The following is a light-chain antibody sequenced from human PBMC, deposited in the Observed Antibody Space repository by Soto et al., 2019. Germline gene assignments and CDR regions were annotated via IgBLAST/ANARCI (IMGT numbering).Light chain of an antibody. CDR2: DAS. J-gene: IGKJ4*01. Sequence: EVVLTQSPATLSLSPGERATLSCRASQSVSTYLAWYQHKPGQAPRLLIYDASNRATGIPARFSGSGSGTDFTLTISSLEPEDFAVYYCQQHSIWPPLTFGGGTKVEIK. V-gene: IGKV3-11*01. CDR1: QSVSTY. CDR3: QQHSIWPPLT.